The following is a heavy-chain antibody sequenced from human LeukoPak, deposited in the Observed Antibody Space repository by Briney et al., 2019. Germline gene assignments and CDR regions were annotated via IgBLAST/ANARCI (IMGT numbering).Heavy chain of an antibody. J-gene: IGHJ4*02. CDR3: ARSDFWSGYPEFGY. V-gene: IGHV4-4*07. CDR1: GGSISSYY. Sequence: SETLSLTCTVSGGSISSYYWSWIRQPAGKGLEWIGRIYTSGSTNYNPSLKSRVTMSVDTSKNQFSLKLSSVTAADTAVYYCARSDFWSGYPEFGYWGQGTLVTVSS. D-gene: IGHD3-3*01. CDR2: IYTSGST.